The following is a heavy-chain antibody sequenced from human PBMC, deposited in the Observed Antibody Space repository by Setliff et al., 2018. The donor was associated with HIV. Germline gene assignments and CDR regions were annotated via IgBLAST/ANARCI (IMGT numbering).Heavy chain of an antibody. D-gene: IGHD5-12*01. Sequence: ASVKVSCKTSGYTFTNYDVSWVRQAPGQGLQWLGCINTYTGYTHYAKDLQARVTMTANTSTSTAYMYLRSLTSDDSAMYYCAATGSGGYVHWGQGTLVTVSS. CDR2: INTYTGYT. V-gene: IGHV1-18*01. CDR3: AATGSGGYVH. J-gene: IGHJ4*02. CDR1: GYTFTNYD.